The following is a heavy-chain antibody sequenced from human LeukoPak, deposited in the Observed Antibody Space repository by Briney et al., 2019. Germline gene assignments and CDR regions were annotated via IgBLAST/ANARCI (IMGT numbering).Heavy chain of an antibody. CDR2: VSGSGGAT. J-gene: IGHJ6*03. CDR3: AKNRGGTYKYYMDV. CDR1: GFTFNKYA. D-gene: IGHD1-1*01. V-gene: IGHV3-23*01. Sequence: GGSLRLSCAASGFTFNKYAMSWVRQALGMGLEWLSYVSGSGGATYYADSVKGRFTISRDNSKNTVYLQMGSLRAEGTAVYYCAKNRGGTYKYYMDVWGNGTTVTVSS.